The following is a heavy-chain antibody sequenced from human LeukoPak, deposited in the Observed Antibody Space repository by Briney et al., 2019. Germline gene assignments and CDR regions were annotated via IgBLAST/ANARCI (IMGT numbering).Heavy chain of an antibody. D-gene: IGHD5-18*01. CDR2: ISGSGGST. V-gene: IGHV3-23*01. Sequence: QTGGSLRLSCAASGFTFSSYAMSWVRQAPGKGLEWVSAISGSGGSTYYADSVKGRFTISRDNSKNTLYLQMNSLRAEDTAVYYCAKDMQLWSRTIYFDYWGQGTLVTVSS. CDR3: AKDMQLWSRTIYFDY. J-gene: IGHJ4*02. CDR1: GFTFSSYA.